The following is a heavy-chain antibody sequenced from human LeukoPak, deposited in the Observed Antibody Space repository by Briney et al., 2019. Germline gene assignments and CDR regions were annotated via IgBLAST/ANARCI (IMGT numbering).Heavy chain of an antibody. CDR2: IYYSGST. D-gene: IGHD1-26*01. V-gene: IGHV4-39*01. CDR3: ARHSGSYYQPWDY. J-gene: IGHJ4*02. Sequence: PSETLSLTCTVSGGSITTTCYYWVWLRQPPGQGLEGIGSIYYSGSTNYNPSLKTRFTISVDTSKNQFSLKLSSVTAADTAVYYCARHSGSYYQPWDYWGQGTLVTVSS. CDR1: GGSITTTCYY.